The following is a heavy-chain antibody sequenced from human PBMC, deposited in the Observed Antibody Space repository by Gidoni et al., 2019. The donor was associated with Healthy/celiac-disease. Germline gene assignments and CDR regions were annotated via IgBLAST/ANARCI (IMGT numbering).Heavy chain of an antibody. Sequence: EVQLVESGGGLAKPGGSLRLSCAASGFTFSNAWMSWVRQAPGKGLEWVGRIKSKTDGGTTDYAAPVKGRFTISRDDSKNTLYLQMNSLKTEDTAVYYCTTDREFGVTTVTTRYVTPGIFAYWGQGTLVTVSS. CDR2: IKSKTDGGTT. CDR1: GFTFSNAW. CDR3: TTDREFGVTTVTTRYVTPGIFAY. J-gene: IGHJ4*02. D-gene: IGHD4-17*01. V-gene: IGHV3-15*01.